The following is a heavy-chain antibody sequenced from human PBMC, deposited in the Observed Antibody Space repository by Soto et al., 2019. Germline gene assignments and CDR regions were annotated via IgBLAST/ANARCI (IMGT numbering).Heavy chain of an antibody. CDR1: GLTFGSYG. J-gene: IGHJ4*02. CDR2: IYYDGSNK. V-gene: IGHV3-33*01. D-gene: IGHD3-22*01. CDR3: ARDSKDDSSGYYAGFDY. Sequence: QVQLVESGGGVVQPGRSLRLSCEVSGLTFGSYGMNWVRQAPGKGLEWVAAIYYDGSNKYYADSVRGRFTISRDNFKNTLYLHMNSLRAEDTAVYYCARDSKDDSSGYYAGFDYWGQGTLVTVSS.